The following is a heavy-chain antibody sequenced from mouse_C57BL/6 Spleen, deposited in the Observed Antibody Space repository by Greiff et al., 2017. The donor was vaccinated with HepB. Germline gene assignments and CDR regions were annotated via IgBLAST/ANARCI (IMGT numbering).Heavy chain of an antibody. V-gene: IGHV1-50*01. CDR1: GYTFTSYW. CDR3: ARWDSNYGPWFAY. Sequence: QVQLKQPGAELVKPGASVKLSCKASGYTFTSYWMQWVKQRPGQGLEWIGEIDPSDSYTNYNQKFKGKATLTVDTSSSTAYMQLSSLTSEDSAVYYCARWDSNYGPWFAYWGQGTLVTVSA. J-gene: IGHJ3*01. D-gene: IGHD2-5*01. CDR2: IDPSDSYT.